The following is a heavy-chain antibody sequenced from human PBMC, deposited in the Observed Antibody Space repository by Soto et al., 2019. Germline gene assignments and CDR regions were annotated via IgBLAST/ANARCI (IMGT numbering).Heavy chain of an antibody. CDR1: GFTFSSYG. Sequence: GGSLRLSXAASGFTFSSYGMHWVRQAPGKGLEWVAVIWYDGSNKYYADSVKGRFTTSRDNSKNTLYLQMNSLRAEDTAVYYCARDPHPLDDSSGYYGYWGQGTLVTVSS. J-gene: IGHJ4*02. V-gene: IGHV3-33*01. CDR2: IWYDGSNK. CDR3: ARDPHPLDDSSGYYGY. D-gene: IGHD3-22*01.